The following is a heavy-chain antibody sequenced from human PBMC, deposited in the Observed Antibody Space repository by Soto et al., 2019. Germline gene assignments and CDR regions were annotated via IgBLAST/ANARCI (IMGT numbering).Heavy chain of an antibody. CDR1: GFTFGTYA. D-gene: IGHD3-16*01. CDR3: ARVGGSFFEN. V-gene: IGHV3-23*04. J-gene: IGHJ4*02. CDR2: MTSSGSAI. Sequence: EVQLVESGGGLVQPGGSLRLSCAASGFTFGTYAMSWVRQAPGKGLEWVSAMTSSGSAIYYAESVRGRFIISRDTARNTLSLQLNSLRVEDTALYYCARVGGSFFENWGQGTRVTVSS.